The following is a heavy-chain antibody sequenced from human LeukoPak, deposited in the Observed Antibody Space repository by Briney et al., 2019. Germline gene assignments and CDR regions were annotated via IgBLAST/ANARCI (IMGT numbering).Heavy chain of an antibody. V-gene: IGHV4-34*01. CDR1: GGSFSGYY. Sequence: SETLSLTCAVYGGSFSGYYWSWIRQPPGKGLEWIGEINHSGSTNYNPSLKSRVTISVDTSKNQFSLKLSSVTAADTAVYYCARGHSSGWYDYWGQGTLVAVSS. CDR3: ARGHSSGWYDY. CDR2: INHSGST. D-gene: IGHD6-19*01. J-gene: IGHJ4*02.